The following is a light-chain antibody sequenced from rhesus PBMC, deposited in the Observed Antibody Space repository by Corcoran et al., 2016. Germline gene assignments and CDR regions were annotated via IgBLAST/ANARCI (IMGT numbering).Light chain of an antibody. V-gene: IGKV1-25*01. Sequence: DIQMTQSPSSLSASVGDRVTITCRASQGITDDLAWYQQKRGETPNLLIYEASSLQSGIPSRFNGSGSVTDFTLTFSSLQPEYFATYYCHHYYRTPRTFGQGTKVEIK. CDR3: HHYYRTPRT. CDR2: EAS. J-gene: IGKJ1*01. CDR1: QGITDD.